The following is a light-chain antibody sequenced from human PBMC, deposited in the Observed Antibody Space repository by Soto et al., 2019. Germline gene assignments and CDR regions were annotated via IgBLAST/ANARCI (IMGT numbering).Light chain of an antibody. CDR3: QQRFTWHLT. CDR2: GVS. J-gene: IGKJ4*01. V-gene: IGKV3-11*01. CDR1: QSVSRF. Sequence: ETVLTQSPATLSLSPGDRATLSCRASQSVSRFFAWYQQKPGQAPRLLIYGVSNRATGVPPRFSGSGSGTDFTLAISSLEPEDSEVYYCQQRFTWHLTFGGGTKVEIK.